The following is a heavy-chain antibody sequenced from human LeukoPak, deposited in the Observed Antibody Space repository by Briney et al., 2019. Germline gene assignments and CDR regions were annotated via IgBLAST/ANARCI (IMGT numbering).Heavy chain of an antibody. CDR1: GFTFSSYS. D-gene: IGHD3-22*01. Sequence: GGSLRLSCAASGFTFSSYSMNWVRQAPGKGLEWVSSISSSGSYIYYADSVKGRFTISGDNAKNSLYLQMNSLRAEDTAVYYCARDILDSSGYSGAFDIWGQGTMVTVSS. V-gene: IGHV3-21*01. J-gene: IGHJ3*02. CDR2: ISSSGSYI. CDR3: ARDILDSSGYSGAFDI.